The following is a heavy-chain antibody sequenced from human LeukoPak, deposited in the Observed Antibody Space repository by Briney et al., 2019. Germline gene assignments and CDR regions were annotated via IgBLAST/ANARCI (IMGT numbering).Heavy chain of an antibody. CDR3: ARGLNGMRDY. CDR2: INHSGST. V-gene: IGHV4-34*01. D-gene: IGHD2-8*01. J-gene: IGHJ4*02. Sequence: SETLSLTCAVYGGSFSGYYWSWIRQPPGKGLEWIEEINHSGSTNYNPSLKSRVTISVDTSKNQFSLKLSSVTAADTAVYYCARGLNGMRDYWGQGTLVTVSS. CDR1: GGSFSGYY.